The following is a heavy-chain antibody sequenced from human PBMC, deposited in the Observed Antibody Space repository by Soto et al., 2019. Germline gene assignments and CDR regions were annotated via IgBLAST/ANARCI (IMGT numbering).Heavy chain of an antibody. V-gene: IGHV3-23*01. J-gene: IGHJ4*02. CDR2: FDGSSVHT. CDR3: AKHLQYDSGWPLDY. Sequence: AGESQSLSCEGSGFPFSRHGMHWVRPAPGMGLEWVSVFDGSSVHTYYANSVRGRFTISNDNSKSTLFLQMNSLKAEDTAVYFCAKHLQYDSGWPLDYGGQGTLVTVS. CDR1: GFPFSRHG. D-gene: IGHD6-19*01.